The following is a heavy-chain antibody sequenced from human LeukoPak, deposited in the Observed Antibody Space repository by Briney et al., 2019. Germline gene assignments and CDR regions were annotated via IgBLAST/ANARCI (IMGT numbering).Heavy chain of an antibody. D-gene: IGHD1-20*01. V-gene: IGHV4-4*09. CDR3: ARLIPGTTGLRKNYFNY. CDR1: GDSISSSY. CDR2: ISASGNT. J-gene: IGHJ4*02. Sequence: SETLSLTCTVSGDSISSSYWNWIRQTPGRGLEWIGYISASGNTNYNPSLKSRIIISVDMSKNQFSLKLSSVTAADTVVYYCARLIPGTTGLRKNYFNYWGQGTLVTVSS.